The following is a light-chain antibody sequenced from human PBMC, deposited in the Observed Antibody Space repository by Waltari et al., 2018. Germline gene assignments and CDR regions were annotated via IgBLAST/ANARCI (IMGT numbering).Light chain of an antibody. Sequence: DIVMTPSPLSLTVTPGEPASISCRSRQRLLHSNGYNYLDWYLQKPGQSPQLLIYLGSNRASGVPDRFSGSGSGTDFTLKISRVEAEEVGVYYCMQALQTPWTFGQGTKVEIK. CDR3: MQALQTPWT. CDR2: LGS. J-gene: IGKJ1*01. V-gene: IGKV2-28*01. CDR1: QRLLHSNGYNY.